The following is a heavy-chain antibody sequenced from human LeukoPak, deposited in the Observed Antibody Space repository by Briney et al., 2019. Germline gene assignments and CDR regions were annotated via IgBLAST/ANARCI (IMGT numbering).Heavy chain of an antibody. D-gene: IGHD4-11*01. V-gene: IGHV1-18*04. CDR3: ARDWPTVIADF. CDR2: IRADNGDT. CDR1: GYKFLSHG. Sequence: ASVRVSCKTSGYKFLSHGISWVRQAPGQGLEWLGWIRADNGDTRFAQKFQGRFTMTTDTSTSSAHMELRSLRSDDTAVYYCARDWPTVIADFWGQGTLVTVSS. J-gene: IGHJ1*01.